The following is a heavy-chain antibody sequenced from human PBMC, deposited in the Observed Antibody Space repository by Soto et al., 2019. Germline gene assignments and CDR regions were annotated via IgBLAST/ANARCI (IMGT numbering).Heavy chain of an antibody. CDR3: ALTTRILTGYYVPGSYYYYMDV. Sequence: SETLSLTCTVSGGSISSYYWSWIRQPPGKGLEWIGYIYYSGSTNYNPSLKSRVTISVDTSKNQFSLKLSSVTAADTAVYYCALTTRILTGYYVPGSYYYYMDVWGKGTTVTVSS. J-gene: IGHJ6*03. CDR1: GGSISSYY. V-gene: IGHV4-59*01. D-gene: IGHD3-9*01. CDR2: IYYSGST.